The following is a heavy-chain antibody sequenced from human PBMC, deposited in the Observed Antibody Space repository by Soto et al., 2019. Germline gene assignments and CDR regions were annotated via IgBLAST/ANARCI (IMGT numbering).Heavy chain of an antibody. CDR3: AKGAYGMDA. CDR2: ISYDGSNK. Sequence: QVQLVESGGGVVQPGRSLRLSCAASGFTFSSYGMHWVRQAPGKGLEWVAVISYDGSNKYYADSVKGRFTISRDNSKNTLYRQMNSLRAEDTAVYYGAKGAYGMDAWGQGTTVTVSS. CDR1: GFTFSSYG. V-gene: IGHV3-30*18. J-gene: IGHJ6*02.